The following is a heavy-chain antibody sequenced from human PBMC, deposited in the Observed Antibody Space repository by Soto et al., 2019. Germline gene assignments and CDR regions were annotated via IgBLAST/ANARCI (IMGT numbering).Heavy chain of an antibody. CDR1: GYSFTAYY. J-gene: IGHJ5*02. D-gene: IGHD1-26*01. V-gene: IGHV1-2*04. CDR3: ARPVGRDGSSWYRGGYDP. Sequence: ASVKVSCKASGYSFTAYYIHWVRQAPGQGLEWMGWINPDSGGTDYAQKFEGWVTLTRDTSIDTVYMELTRLKSNDTAVYYCARPVGRDGSSWYRGGYDPWGQGTPVTVSS. CDR2: INPDSGGT.